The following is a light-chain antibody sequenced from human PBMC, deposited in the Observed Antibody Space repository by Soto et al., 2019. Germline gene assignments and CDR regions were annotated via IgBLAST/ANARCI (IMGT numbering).Light chain of an antibody. CDR2: DVT. CDR3: SSYTSTNTPVV. CDR1: SSDVGRYDY. Sequence: QSALTQPASVSGSPGQSITISCTGTSSDVGRYDYISWYQQHPGKAPKLMIYDVTNRPSGIANRFSGSKSGNTASLTISGLQAEDEADYYCSSYTSTNTPVVFGGGTKLTVL. J-gene: IGLJ2*01. V-gene: IGLV2-14*01.